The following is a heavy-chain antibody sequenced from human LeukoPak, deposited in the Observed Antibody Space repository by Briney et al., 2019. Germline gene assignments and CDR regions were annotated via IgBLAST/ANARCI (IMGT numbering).Heavy chain of an antibody. D-gene: IGHD2-21*02. J-gene: IGHJ4*02. CDR1: GGSISSYY. V-gene: IGHV4-4*07. Sequence: SETLSLTCTVSGGSISSYYWSWIRQPAGKGLEWIGRIYTSGSTNYNPSLKSRVTMSVDTSKNQFSLKLSSVTAADTAVYYCARDGRSIVVVTADGQPTDYWGQGTLVTVSS. CDR3: ARDGRSIVVVTADGQPTDY. CDR2: IYTSGST.